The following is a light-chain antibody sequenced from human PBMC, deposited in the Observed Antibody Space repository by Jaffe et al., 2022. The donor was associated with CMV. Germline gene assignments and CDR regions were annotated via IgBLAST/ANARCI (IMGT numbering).Light chain of an antibody. CDR2: DVT. V-gene: IGLV2-14*03. CDR1: SSDVGGYNY. CDR3: SSYTSSDTSV. J-gene: IGLJ1*01. Sequence: QSALTQSASVSGSPGQSITISCTGSSSDVGGYNYVSWYQQHPGKAPKLIIDDVTNRPSGVSNRFSGSKSGNTASLTISGLQPEDEADYYCSSYTSSDTSVFGTGTKVTVL.